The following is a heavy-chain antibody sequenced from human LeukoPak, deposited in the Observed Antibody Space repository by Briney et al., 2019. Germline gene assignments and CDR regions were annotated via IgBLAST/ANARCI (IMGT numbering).Heavy chain of an antibody. CDR1: GGSFSGYY. Sequence: SETLSLTCVVYGGSFSGYYWNWIRQSPGKGLEWIGEINHRGSTNYNPSLKRRVTISLDTSKNQFSLKLSSVTAADTAVYYCARGRDGYNFLNRGEYYYFDYWGQGTLVTVSS. V-gene: IGHV4-34*01. CDR2: INHRGST. D-gene: IGHD5-24*01. CDR3: ARGRDGYNFLNRGEYYYFDY. J-gene: IGHJ4*02.